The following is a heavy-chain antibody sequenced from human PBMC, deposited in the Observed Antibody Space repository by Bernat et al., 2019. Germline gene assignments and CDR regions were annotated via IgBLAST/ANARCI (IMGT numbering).Heavy chain of an antibody. J-gene: IGHJ3*01. Sequence: EVQLVESGGGLVKPGGSLRLSCAASGFTFSNAWMSWVRQAPGKGLEWVGRIKSKTDGGTTDYAAPVKGRFTISRDDSKNTLYLQMNSLKTEDTAVYYCTTDLGSLTFGGVGDAFDFWGQGTMVTVSS. CDR2: IKSKTDGGTT. CDR3: TTDLGSLTFGGVGDAFDF. V-gene: IGHV3-15*01. D-gene: IGHD3-16*01. CDR1: GFTFSNAW.